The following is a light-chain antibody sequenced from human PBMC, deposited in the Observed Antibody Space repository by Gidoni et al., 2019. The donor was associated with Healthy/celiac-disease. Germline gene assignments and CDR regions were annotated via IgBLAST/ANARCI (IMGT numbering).Light chain of an antibody. Sequence: QSVLTQPPSVSGAPGQRVTISCTGSSSNIGAGYDVHWYQQLPGTAPKLLIYGNSNRPSGVLDRFSGPKSGTSASLAITGLQAEDEADYYCQSYDSSLSGSVVFGGGTKLTVL. CDR1: SSNIGAGYD. J-gene: IGLJ2*01. V-gene: IGLV1-40*01. CDR2: GNS. CDR3: QSYDSSLSGSVV.